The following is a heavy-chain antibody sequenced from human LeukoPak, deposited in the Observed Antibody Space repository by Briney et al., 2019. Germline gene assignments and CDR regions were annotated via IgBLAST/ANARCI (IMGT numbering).Heavy chain of an antibody. CDR3: ARDLPFEGILEWLLEY. J-gene: IGHJ1*01. CDR1: GYSFTSFG. Sequence: ASVKVSCKASGYSFTSFGITWVRQAPGQGLEWMGWISPFNPNGNYAQKFQDRMSLTLDTSTTTAYMDLWSLRSDDTAVYYCARDLPFEGILEWLLEYWGQGTLVTVSS. D-gene: IGHD3-3*01. V-gene: IGHV1-18*01. CDR2: ISPFNPNG.